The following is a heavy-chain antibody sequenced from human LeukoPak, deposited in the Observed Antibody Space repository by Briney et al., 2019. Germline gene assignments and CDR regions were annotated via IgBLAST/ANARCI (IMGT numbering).Heavy chain of an antibody. CDR2: INHSGST. CDR1: GGSFSGYY. V-gene: IGHV4-34*01. J-gene: IGHJ3*01. Sequence: SETLSLTCAVYGGSFSGYYWSWIRQPPGKGLEWIGEINHSGSTNYNPSLKSRDTISVDTSKNQFSLKLSSVTAADTAVYYCARGRLPYSSSFWGQGTMVTVSS. D-gene: IGHD6-13*01. CDR3: ARGRLPYSSSF.